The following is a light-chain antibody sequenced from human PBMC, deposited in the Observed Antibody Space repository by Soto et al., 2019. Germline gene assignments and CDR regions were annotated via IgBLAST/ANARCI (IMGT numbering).Light chain of an antibody. CDR1: HSLLHSNGYNY. CDR2: LGS. CDR3: MQALQTPST. V-gene: IGKV2-28*01. Sequence: DVVMTKSPLSLPVTPGEPASISCRSSHSLLHSNGYNYLDWYLQKPGQSPQLLIYLGSNRASGVPDRFSGSGSGTDFTLKISRVEAEDVGVYYCMQALQTPSTFGQGTKVDIK. J-gene: IGKJ1*01.